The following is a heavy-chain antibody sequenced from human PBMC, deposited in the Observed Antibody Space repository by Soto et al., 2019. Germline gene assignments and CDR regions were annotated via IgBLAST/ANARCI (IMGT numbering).Heavy chain of an antibody. CDR3: ARNLPAPTSEVVFDY. Sequence: SATLSLTCTVSGASISSRDYYWSWIRQHPGKGLEWIGYIHSSGSPFYNPSLKSRVSISVDTSKKQFSLNLKSVTAADSAVYYCARNLPAPTSEVVFDYWGQGTLVTVSS. CDR1: GASISSRDYY. J-gene: IGHJ4*02. D-gene: IGHD2-2*01. V-gene: IGHV4-31*03. CDR2: IHSSGSP.